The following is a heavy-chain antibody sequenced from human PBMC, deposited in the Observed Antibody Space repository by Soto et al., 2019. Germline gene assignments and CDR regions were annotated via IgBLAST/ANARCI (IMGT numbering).Heavy chain of an antibody. CDR3: ATVDRIVGATPFDY. J-gene: IGHJ4*02. CDR1: GYTLTELS. CDR2: FDPEDGET. Sequence: QVQLVQSGAEVKKPGASVKVSCKVSGYTLTELSMHWVRQAPGKGLEWMGGFDPEDGETIYAQKFQGRVTMTEDTXIDTAYMELSSLRSEDTAVYYCATVDRIVGATPFDYWGQGTLVTVSS. V-gene: IGHV1-24*01. D-gene: IGHD1-26*01.